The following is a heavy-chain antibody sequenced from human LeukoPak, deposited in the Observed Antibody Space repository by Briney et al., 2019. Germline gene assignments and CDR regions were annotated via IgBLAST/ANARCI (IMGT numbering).Heavy chain of an antibody. Sequence: ASVKVSCKAYGYTFTGYYMHWVRQAPGQGLEWMGWINPNSGGTNYAQKFQGRVTMTRDTSISTAYMELSRLRSDDTAVYYCARDITGTNAWFGYWGQGTLVTVSS. D-gene: IGHD1-7*01. CDR2: INPNSGGT. CDR3: ARDITGTNAWFGY. CDR1: GYTFTGYY. J-gene: IGHJ4*02. V-gene: IGHV1-2*02.